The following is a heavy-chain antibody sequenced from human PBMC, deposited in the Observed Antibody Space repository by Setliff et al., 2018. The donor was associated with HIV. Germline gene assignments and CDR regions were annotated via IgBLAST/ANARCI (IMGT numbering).Heavy chain of an antibody. D-gene: IGHD3-22*01. J-gene: IGHJ6*03. CDR2: INPNGGGT. V-gene: IGHV1-2*02. CDR3: ARNPDTSGYLYYYYYMDV. CDR1: GYTFTGYY. Sequence: ASVKVFCKASGYTFTGYYMHWLRQAPGQGLEWMGWINPNGGGTNFAQKFQGRVTMIRDTSISTAYMELSRLRSDDTAVYYCARNPDTSGYLYYYYYMDVWGKGTTVTVSS.